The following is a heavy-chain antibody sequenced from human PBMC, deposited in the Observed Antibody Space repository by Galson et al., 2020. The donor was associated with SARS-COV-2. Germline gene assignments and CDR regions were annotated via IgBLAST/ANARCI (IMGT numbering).Heavy chain of an antibody. CDR1: GGSFSGYY. V-gene: IGHV4-34*01. CDR3: AKRNELFWFGQFLLSSYNYGMDV. J-gene: IGHJ6*02. CDR2: INHSGSS. D-gene: IGHD3-10*01. Sequence: SETLSLTCAVYGGSFSGYYWTWIRQPPGKGLEWIGEINHSGSSNYNPSLKSRVTMSVDTSKNQFSLKLSSVTAADTGVYYCAKRNELFWFGQFLLSSYNYGMDVWGQGTTVTVSS.